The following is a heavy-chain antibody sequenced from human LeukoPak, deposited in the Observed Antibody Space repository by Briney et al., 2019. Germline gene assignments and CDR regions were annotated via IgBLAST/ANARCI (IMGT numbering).Heavy chain of an antibody. Sequence: ASVKVSCKASGYTFTTYVISWVRQAPGEGLEWMGWISGYNGNTKYAQNLQGRVTMTTDTSTSTAYMELRSLRSDDTAVYYCARQHYGGNSVPWDYWGQGTLLTVSS. CDR1: GYTFTTYV. V-gene: IGHV1-18*01. CDR2: ISGYNGNT. D-gene: IGHD4-23*01. CDR3: ARQHYGGNSVPWDY. J-gene: IGHJ4*02.